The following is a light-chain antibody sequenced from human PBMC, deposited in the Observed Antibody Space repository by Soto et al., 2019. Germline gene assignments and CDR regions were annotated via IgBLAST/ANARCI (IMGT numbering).Light chain of an antibody. Sequence: ERVMAQSPATLSVSRGERATLSCRASQSVSSSLAWYQQKPGQAPRLLIYGASTRATGIPARFSGSGSGTEFTLTISSLQSEDFAVYYCQQYNNWWTFGQGTKVDI. J-gene: IGKJ1*01. CDR3: QQYNNWWT. CDR2: GAS. CDR1: QSVSSS. V-gene: IGKV3-15*01.